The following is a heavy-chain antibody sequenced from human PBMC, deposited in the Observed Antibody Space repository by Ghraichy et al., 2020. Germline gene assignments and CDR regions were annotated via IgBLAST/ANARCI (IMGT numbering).Heavy chain of an antibody. V-gene: IGHV5-51*01. CDR2: IYPGDSDT. D-gene: IGHD6-13*01. CDR1: GYSFTSYW. Sequence: GESLNISCKGSGYSFTSYWIGWVRQMPGKGLEWIGIIYPGDSDTRYSPSFQGQVTISADKSISTAYLQWSSLKASDTAMYYCASPGITAAGTPGDAFDIWGQGTMVTVSS. CDR3: ASPGITAAGTPGDAFDI. J-gene: IGHJ3*02.